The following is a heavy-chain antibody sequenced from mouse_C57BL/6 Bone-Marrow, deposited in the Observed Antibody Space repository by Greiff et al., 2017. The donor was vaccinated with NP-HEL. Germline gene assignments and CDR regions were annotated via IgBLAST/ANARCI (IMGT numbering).Heavy chain of an antibody. CDR2: IDPETGGT. V-gene: IGHV1-15*01. Sequence: QVQLQQSGAELVRPGASVTLSCKASGYTFTDYEMHWVKQTPVHGLEWIGAIDPETGGTAYNQMFKGKAILTADKSSSTTYMELRSLTSEDSAVYYCTRTYYGSSYVPYWYFDVWGTGTTVTVSS. D-gene: IGHD1-1*01. CDR3: TRTYYGSSYVPYWYFDV. J-gene: IGHJ1*03. CDR1: GYTFTDYE.